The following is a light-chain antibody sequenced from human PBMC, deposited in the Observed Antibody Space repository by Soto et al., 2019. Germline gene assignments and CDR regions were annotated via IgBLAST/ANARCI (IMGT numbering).Light chain of an antibody. V-gene: IGKV1-39*01. J-gene: IGKJ4*01. CDR1: ETISRY. Sequence: DIQMTQSPSSLSASVGERVIITCRASETISRYLNWYQSKPGKAPRLLISAASSLQSGVPSRFSGSYSGTDFTLTISSLQPEDFATYFCQQSYSNPLTFGGGTKVESK. CDR3: QQSYSNPLT. CDR2: AAS.